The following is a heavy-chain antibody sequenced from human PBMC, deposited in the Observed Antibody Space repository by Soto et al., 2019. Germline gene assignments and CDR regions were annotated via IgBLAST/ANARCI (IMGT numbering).Heavy chain of an antibody. CDR1: GFTFSSYD. J-gene: IGHJ6*02. D-gene: IGHD6-13*01. CDR3: ARVLDSSSWPGDYYYYGMDV. CDR2: IGTAGDT. Sequence: GGSLRLSCAASGFTFSSYDMHWVRQATGKGLEWVSAIGTAGDTYYPGSVKGRFTISRENAKNSLYLQMNSLRAEDTAVYYCARVLDSSSWPGDYYYYGMDVWGQGTTVTVSS. V-gene: IGHV3-13*01.